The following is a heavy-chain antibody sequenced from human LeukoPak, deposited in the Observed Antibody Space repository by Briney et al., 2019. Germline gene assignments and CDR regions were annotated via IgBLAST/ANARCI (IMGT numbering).Heavy chain of an antibody. CDR3: ARAEYSYGYYYYYYMDV. Sequence: RASVKVSCKASGYTFTDYYMHWMRQAPGQGLEWMGWIYPNSGGTNYAQKFQGRVTMTRNTSISTAYMELSSLRSEDTAVYYCARAEYSYGYYYYYYMDVWGKGTTVTISS. V-gene: IGHV1-2*02. D-gene: IGHD5-18*01. J-gene: IGHJ6*03. CDR2: IYPNSGGT. CDR1: GYTFTDYY.